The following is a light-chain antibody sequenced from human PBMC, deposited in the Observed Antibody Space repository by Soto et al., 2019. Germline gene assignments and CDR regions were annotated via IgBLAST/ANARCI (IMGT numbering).Light chain of an antibody. V-gene: IGLV2-14*01. CDR1: SSDVGSFNY. CDR2: EVT. Sequence: QSALTQPASVSGSPGQSITISCTGTSSDVGSFNYVSWYRQSPTKAPELIIYEVTNRPSGVSNRFSGSKSGNTASLTISGLQAEDEADYYCSSYIPNSVIFGGGTQLTVL. CDR3: SSYIPNSVI. J-gene: IGLJ2*01.